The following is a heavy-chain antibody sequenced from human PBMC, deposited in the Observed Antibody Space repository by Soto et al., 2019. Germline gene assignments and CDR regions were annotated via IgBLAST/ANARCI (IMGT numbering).Heavy chain of an antibody. CDR1: GFSFRTTW. Sequence: EVQLVESGGGLVKPGGSLRLSCEASGFSFRTTWMAWVRKAPGKGLEWVGRIKSKSAGETTDYADPVKGRFTISRDDSKDTLYLHMDSLETGDTAVYYCSTGSPFSGSVFDYWGQGTLVTVSS. CDR3: STGSPFSGSVFDY. V-gene: IGHV3-15*05. J-gene: IGHJ4*02. CDR2: IKSKSAGETT. D-gene: IGHD1-26*01.